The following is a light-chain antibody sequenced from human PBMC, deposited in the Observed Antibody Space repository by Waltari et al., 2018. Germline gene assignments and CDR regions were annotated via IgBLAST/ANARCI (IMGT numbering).Light chain of an antibody. Sequence: DIQITQSPSTLFASVGDRVTFTRQASQSITNWLSWYQQKPGKATKLLIYRASNLESVVPSRFSGSGSGTEFTLTISSLQPDYFATYYCQQYDNYWTFGQGTKVEIK. V-gene: IGKV1-5*03. CDR3: QQYDNYWT. CDR1: QSITNW. J-gene: IGKJ1*01. CDR2: RAS.